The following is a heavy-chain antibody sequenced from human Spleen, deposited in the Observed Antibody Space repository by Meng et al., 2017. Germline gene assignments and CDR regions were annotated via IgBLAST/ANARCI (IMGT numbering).Heavy chain of an antibody. CDR2: INHSGGT. V-gene: IGHV4-34*02. D-gene: IGHD4-11*01. CDR1: GGSSSDFY. Sequence: QVQLPQGGAGLLKPSETLSLTCVVSGGSSSDFYWSWIRQPPGKGLEWIGEINHSGGTNYNPSLESRATISVDTSQNNLSLKLSSVTAADSAVYYCARGPTTMAHDFDYWGQGTLVTVSS. J-gene: IGHJ4*02. CDR3: ARGPTTMAHDFDY.